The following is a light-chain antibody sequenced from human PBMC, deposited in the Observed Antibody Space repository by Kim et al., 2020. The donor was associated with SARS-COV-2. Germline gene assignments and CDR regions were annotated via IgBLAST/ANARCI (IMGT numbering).Light chain of an antibody. V-gene: IGLV6-57*01. J-gene: IGLJ3*02. CDR1: SGSIASNY. CDR3: QSYDSSVWV. Sequence: GKTVPISCPRSSGSIASNYVQWYQQRPGSSPTTVIYEDDQRLSGVPDRFSGSIDSSSNSASLTISGLKSEDEADYYCQSYDSSVWVFGGGTKLTVL. CDR2: EDD.